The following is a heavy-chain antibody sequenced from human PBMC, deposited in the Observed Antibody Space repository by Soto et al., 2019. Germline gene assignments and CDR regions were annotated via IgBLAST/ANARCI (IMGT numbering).Heavy chain of an antibody. CDR1: GGTFSSYG. Sequence: ASVKVSCKASGGTFSSYGISWVRQAPGQGLEWMGWISAYNGNTNYAQKLQGRVTMTTDTSTSTAYMELRSLRSDDTAVYYCASSELLLWFGESKGGEYFQHWGQGTLVTVSS. CDR3: ASSELLLWFGESKGGEYFQH. D-gene: IGHD3-10*01. J-gene: IGHJ1*01. V-gene: IGHV1-18*01. CDR2: ISAYNGNT.